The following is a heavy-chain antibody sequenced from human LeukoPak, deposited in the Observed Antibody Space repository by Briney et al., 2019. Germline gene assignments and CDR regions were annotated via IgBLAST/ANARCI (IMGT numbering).Heavy chain of an antibody. D-gene: IGHD3-22*01. Sequence: GGSLRLSCAASGFTFSSYAMIWVRQAPGKGLEWVSAISGSGGSTYYADSVKGRFTISRDNSKNTLYLQMNSLRAEDTAVYYCAKAGDSSGYYSEFDYWGQGTLVTVSS. V-gene: IGHV3-23*01. CDR1: GFTFSSYA. CDR2: ISGSGGST. J-gene: IGHJ4*02. CDR3: AKAGDSSGYYSEFDY.